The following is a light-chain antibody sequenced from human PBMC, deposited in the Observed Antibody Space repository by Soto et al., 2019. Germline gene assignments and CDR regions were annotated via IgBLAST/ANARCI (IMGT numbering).Light chain of an antibody. CDR1: QSISNY. J-gene: IGKJ3*01. Sequence: DIQMTQSPSSLSAFVGDRGIITCRASQSISNYLSWYQQKPGKAPDLLIYAASTLQSGVPSRFSGSGSGADFSLTISSLQPEDFATYFCQQSYSPPFSFGPGTKVDIK. CDR2: AAS. CDR3: QQSYSPPFS. V-gene: IGKV1-39*01.